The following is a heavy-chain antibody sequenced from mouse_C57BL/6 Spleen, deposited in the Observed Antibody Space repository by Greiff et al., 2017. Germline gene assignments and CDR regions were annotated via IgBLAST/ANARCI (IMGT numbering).Heavy chain of an antibody. Sequence: VQLQQPGAELVMPGASVKLSCKASGYTFTSYWMHWVKQRPGQGLEWIGEIDPSDSYTNYNQKFKGKSTLTVDKSSSTAYMQLSSLTSEDSAVYYCARVSGTDWYFDVWGTGTTVTVSS. CDR3: ARVSGTDWYFDV. CDR2: IDPSDSYT. CDR1: GYTFTSYW. D-gene: IGHD4-1*01. V-gene: IGHV1-69*01. J-gene: IGHJ1*03.